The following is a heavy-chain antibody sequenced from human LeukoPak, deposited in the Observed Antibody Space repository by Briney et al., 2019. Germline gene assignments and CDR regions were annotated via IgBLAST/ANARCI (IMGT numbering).Heavy chain of an antibody. CDR2: ISSSSSYI. D-gene: IGHD3-10*01. V-gene: IGHV3-21*01. CDR3: ATGVIDPNFDY. J-gene: IGHJ4*02. CDR1: GFTFSSYS. Sequence: GGSLRLSCAASGFTFSSYSMNWVRQAPGKGLEWVSSISSSSSYIYYADSVKGRFTISRDNAKNSLYLQMNSLRAEDTAVYYCATGVIDPNFDYWAREPWSPSPQ.